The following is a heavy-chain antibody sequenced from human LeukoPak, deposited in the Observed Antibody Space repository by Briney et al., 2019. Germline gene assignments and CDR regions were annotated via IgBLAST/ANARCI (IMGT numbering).Heavy chain of an antibody. V-gene: IGHV3-7*01. CDR1: GFTFSSYW. D-gene: IGHD3-10*01. CDR2: IKQDGSEK. Sequence: PGGSLRLSCAASGFTFSSYWMSWVRQAPGKGLEWVANIKQDGSEKYYVDSVKGRFTISRDNAKNSLYLQMNSLRAEDTAVYYCARGFRGYYYYMDVRGKGTTVTVSS. CDR3: ARGFRGYYYYMDV. J-gene: IGHJ6*03.